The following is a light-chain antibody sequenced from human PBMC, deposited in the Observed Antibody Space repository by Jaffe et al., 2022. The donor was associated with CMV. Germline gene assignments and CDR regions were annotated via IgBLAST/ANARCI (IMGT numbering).Light chain of an antibody. CDR3: QSADNLGTFVV. CDR2: QDS. V-gene: IGLV3-25*03. J-gene: IGLJ3*02. CDR1: TLPKQY. Sequence: SYELTQPPSVSVSPGQTARISCSGDTLPKQYAYWYHQRPGQAPVLVIYQDSERPSGIPERFSGSTSGTTVTLTISGVQAEDEGDYYCQSADNLGTFVVFGGGTRLTVL.